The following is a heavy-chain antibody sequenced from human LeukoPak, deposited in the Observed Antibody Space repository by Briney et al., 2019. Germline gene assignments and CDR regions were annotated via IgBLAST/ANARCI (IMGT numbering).Heavy chain of an antibody. J-gene: IGHJ4*02. CDR2: INWDGGSA. CDR1: GFSFDDYG. Sequence: GGSLRLSCAASGFSFDDYGMSRVRQAPGEGLEWVSGINWDGGSAAYADSVKGRFTISRDNAKNSLYLQMNSLRTEDTAFYYCARDRLAATGLFDYWGQGTLVTVSS. D-gene: IGHD6-13*01. V-gene: IGHV3-20*04. CDR3: ARDRLAATGLFDY.